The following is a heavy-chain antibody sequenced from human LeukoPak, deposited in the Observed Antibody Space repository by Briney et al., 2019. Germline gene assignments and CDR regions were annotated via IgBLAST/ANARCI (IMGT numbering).Heavy chain of an antibody. CDR1: GGSFSGYY. D-gene: IGHD3-22*01. V-gene: IGHV4-4*07. CDR3: ARDFFVYYYDSSGFNWSDP. Sequence: PSETLSLTCAVYGGSFSGYYWSWIRQPAGKGLEWIGRIYISGSTNYNPSLKSRVTMSVDTSKNQFSLKLSSVTAADTAVYYCARDFFVYYYDSSGFNWSDPWGQGTLVTVSS. CDR2: IYISGST. J-gene: IGHJ5*02.